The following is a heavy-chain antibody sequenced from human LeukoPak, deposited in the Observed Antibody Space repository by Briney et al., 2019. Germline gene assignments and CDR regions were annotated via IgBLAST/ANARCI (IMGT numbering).Heavy chain of an antibody. Sequence: SETLSLTCTVSGGSISSYYWSWIRQPPGKGLEWIGYIYYSGSTNYNPSLKSRVTISVDTSKTQFSLRLSSVTAADSAVYYCARHEIVGTTPRFDYWGQGTLVTVSS. D-gene: IGHD1-26*01. CDR3: ARHEIVGTTPRFDY. J-gene: IGHJ4*02. V-gene: IGHV4-59*08. CDR1: GGSISSYY. CDR2: IYYSGST.